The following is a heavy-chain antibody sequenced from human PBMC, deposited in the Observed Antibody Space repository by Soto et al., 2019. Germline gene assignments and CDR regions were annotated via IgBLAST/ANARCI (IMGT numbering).Heavy chain of an antibody. V-gene: IGHV3-9*01. D-gene: IGHD2-8*01. CDR2: INWDSEDI. Sequence: VQLVESGGGLVQPGGSRRLSCVVSGINFDDFAMHWVRQVPGKGLVWVSGINWDSEDIGYADSVKGRFTSSRDNAKNSLYLQMNSVKAEDTALYYCAKDTAPGFYDANGHLDSWGQGTPVTVSS. CDR3: AKDTAPGFYDANGHLDS. J-gene: IGHJ4*02. CDR1: GINFDDFA.